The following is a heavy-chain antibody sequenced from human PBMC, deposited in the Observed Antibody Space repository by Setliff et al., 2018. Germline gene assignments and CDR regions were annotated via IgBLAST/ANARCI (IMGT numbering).Heavy chain of an antibody. Sequence: SETLSLTCTVSGDSIARSYLYWGWIRQPPGKGLEWIATMYYSGRIKYNPALKSRVTISLDTSKNQFSLNLNSATAADTAVYYCARHALSFDSAWDVWGKGTTVTVSS. CDR2: MYYSGRI. J-gene: IGHJ6*04. CDR1: GDSIARSYLY. CDR3: ARHALSFDSAWDV. D-gene: IGHD3-9*01. V-gene: IGHV4-39*01.